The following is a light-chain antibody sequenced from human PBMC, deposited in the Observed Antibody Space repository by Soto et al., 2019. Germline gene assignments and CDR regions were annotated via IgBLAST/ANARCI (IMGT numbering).Light chain of an antibody. V-gene: IGKV3-15*01. Sequence: EIVMTQSPATLSVSPGESATLSCRVSQSVNTNLAWYQQKPGRAPRLLIHGASTRATGIPARFSGSGSGTEFTLNIGSLQSEDFAVYYCQQYNNWPPHTFGQGTKLEIK. CDR3: QQYNNWPPHT. J-gene: IGKJ2*01. CDR2: GAS. CDR1: QSVNTN.